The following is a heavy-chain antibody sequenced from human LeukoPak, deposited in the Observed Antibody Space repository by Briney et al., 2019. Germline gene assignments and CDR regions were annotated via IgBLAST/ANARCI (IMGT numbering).Heavy chain of an antibody. D-gene: IGHD6-6*01. Sequence: GGSLRLPCAASGFTFSSYGMHWVRQAPGKGLEWVAFIRYDGSNKYYADSVKGRFTISRDNSKNALYLQMNSLRAEDTAVYYCAKDKSRAAPVYYMDVWGKGTTVTVSS. J-gene: IGHJ6*03. V-gene: IGHV3-30*02. CDR1: GFTFSSYG. CDR3: AKDKSRAAPVYYMDV. CDR2: IRYDGSNK.